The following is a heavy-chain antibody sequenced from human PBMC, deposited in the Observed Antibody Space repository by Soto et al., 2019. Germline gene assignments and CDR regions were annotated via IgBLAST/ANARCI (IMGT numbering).Heavy chain of an antibody. CDR3: ARDLGVALATLTLDY. Sequence: PGGSLRLSCAASGFTFSTYSMNWVRQAPGKGLEWVSYITSDSSNVHYADSVKGRFTISRDNAKNSLSLQMNTLRAEDTAVYYCARDLGVALATLTLDYWGQGTLVTVSS. V-gene: IGHV3-21*01. J-gene: IGHJ4*02. CDR1: GFTFSTYS. D-gene: IGHD2-15*01. CDR2: ITSDSSNV.